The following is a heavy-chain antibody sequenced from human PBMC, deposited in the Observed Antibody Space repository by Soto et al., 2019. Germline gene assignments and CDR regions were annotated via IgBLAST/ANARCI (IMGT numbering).Heavy chain of an antibody. Sequence: QVQLVQSGSEVKEPGASVKVSCKASGYTFTGYYVLWVRQAPGQGPECMGWINPYTGGTNYAQKLQGRATMTRDTSISTAYMELSKLISDDTAVYYCATQFHHCGGDCYRGPYFGMGVWGQGTTVTVSS. D-gene: IGHD2-21*02. CDR3: ATQFHHCGGDCYRGPYFGMGV. V-gene: IGHV1-2*02. CDR2: INPYTGGT. J-gene: IGHJ6*02. CDR1: GYTFTGYY.